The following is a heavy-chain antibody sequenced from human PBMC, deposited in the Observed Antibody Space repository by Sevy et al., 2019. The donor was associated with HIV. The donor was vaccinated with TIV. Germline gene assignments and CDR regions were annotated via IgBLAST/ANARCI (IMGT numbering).Heavy chain of an antibody. D-gene: IGHD6-19*01. J-gene: IGHJ4*02. V-gene: IGHV3-30-3*01. Sequence: GGSLRLSCAASGLTFSSHAMHWVRQAPGKGLEWVAVISSAGSNKYCADSVKGRFTISRDNPKNTLYLQMNSLRPEDTAVYYCTRDAGYSIAWSPSDYWGQGTLVTVSS. CDR2: ISSAGSNK. CDR1: GLTFSSHA. CDR3: TRDAGYSIAWSPSDY.